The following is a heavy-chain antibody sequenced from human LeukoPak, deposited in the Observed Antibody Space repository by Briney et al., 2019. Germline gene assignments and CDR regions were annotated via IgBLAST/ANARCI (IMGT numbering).Heavy chain of an antibody. Sequence: SETLSLTCTVSGGSIASSNYYWGWIRQPPGKGLEWIASIYYSGSSYYNPSLKSRVTISIAPSKNQFSLKLTSVTAADTAVYYCARSPVGYSGSYYNRGAFDIWGQGTMVTVSS. CDR3: ARSPVGYSGSYYNRGAFDI. D-gene: IGHD1-26*01. CDR1: GGSIASSNYY. V-gene: IGHV4-39*01. CDR2: IYYSGSS. J-gene: IGHJ3*02.